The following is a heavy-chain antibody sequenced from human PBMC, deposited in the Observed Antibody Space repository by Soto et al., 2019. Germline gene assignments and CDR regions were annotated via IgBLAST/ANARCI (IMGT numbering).Heavy chain of an antibody. CDR1: GFTFSSFG. CDR2: ISYDGSDK. J-gene: IGHJ5*02. CDR3: AKGSGGRIRSTDWVDP. D-gene: IGHD2-2*01. Sequence: GGSLRLSCAASGFTFSSFGMHWVRQAPGKGLEWVAVISYDGSDKYYADSVKGRFTISRDNSKNTLYLQMNSLRAEDTALYHCAKGSGGRIRSTDWVDPWGQGTLVTVSS. V-gene: IGHV3-30*18.